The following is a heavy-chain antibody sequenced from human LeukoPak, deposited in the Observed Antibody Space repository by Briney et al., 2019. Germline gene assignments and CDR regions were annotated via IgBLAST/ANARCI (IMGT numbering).Heavy chain of an antibody. CDR2: IYYDGSKK. CDR3: ARDLSGTHLFYYYYGMDV. D-gene: IGHD1-14*01. CDR1: GFTFSNYG. Sequence: PGGSLRLSCATSGFTFSNYGMHWVRQAPGKGLEWVAIIYYDGSKKNYADSVRGRFTISRDNSKNTLYLQMNSLRAEDTAVYYCARDLSGTHLFYYYYGMDVWGQGTTVTVSS. V-gene: IGHV3-33*01. J-gene: IGHJ6*02.